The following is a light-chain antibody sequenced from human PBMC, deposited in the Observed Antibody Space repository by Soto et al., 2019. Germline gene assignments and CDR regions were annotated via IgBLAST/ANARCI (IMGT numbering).Light chain of an antibody. J-gene: IGKJ3*01. CDR1: QSVAIT. CDR2: GAS. CDR3: QQYNNSPPYA. Sequence: IVVTQSPATLSVSPGERTTLSCRTSQSVAITWAWYQQQPGQAPRRPIYGASTRANGVPARCSGSGSWTEFTLTFSSLQSEDFPVYHWQQYNNSPPYACGPGSKVDV. V-gene: IGKV3-15*01.